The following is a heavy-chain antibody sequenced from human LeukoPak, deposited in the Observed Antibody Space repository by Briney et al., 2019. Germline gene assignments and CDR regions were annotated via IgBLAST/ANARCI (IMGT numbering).Heavy chain of an antibody. D-gene: IGHD3-9*01. CDR1: GGSISSGGYY. Sequence: SQTLSLTCTVSGGSISSGGYYWSWIRQHPGKGLEWIGHIYYSGSTYYNPSLKSRVTISVDTSKNQFSLKLSSVTAADTAVYYCARAGIDSIDYWGQGTLVTVSS. V-gene: IGHV4-31*03. CDR3: ARAGIDSIDY. J-gene: IGHJ4*02. CDR2: IYYSGST.